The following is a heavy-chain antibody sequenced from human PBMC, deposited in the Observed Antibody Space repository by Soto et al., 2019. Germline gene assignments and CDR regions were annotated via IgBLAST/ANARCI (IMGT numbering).Heavy chain of an antibody. CDR2: IDWDDDK. D-gene: IGHD6-6*01. CDR3: ARTIRAYSSFYYFDY. V-gene: IGHV2-70*01. Sequence: SGPTLVNPTQTLTLTCTFSGFSLSTSGMCVSWIRQPPGKALEWLALIDWDDDKYYSTSLKTRLTISKDTSKNQVVLTMTNMDPVDTATYYCARTIRAYSSFYYFDYWGQGTLVTVSS. CDR1: GFSLSTSGMC. J-gene: IGHJ4*02.